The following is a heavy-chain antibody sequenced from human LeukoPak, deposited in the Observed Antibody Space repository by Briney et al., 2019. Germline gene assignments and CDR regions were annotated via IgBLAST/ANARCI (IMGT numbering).Heavy chain of an antibody. D-gene: IGHD3-9*01. J-gene: IGHJ4*02. Sequence: SETLSLTCTVSGGSISSSSYYWGWIRQPPGKGLEWIGSIYYSGSTNYNPSLKSRVTISVDTSKNQFSLKLSSVTAADTAVYYCAREYYDILTGYYAHDYWGQGTLVTVSS. CDR2: IYYSGST. V-gene: IGHV4-39*07. CDR3: AREYYDILTGYYAHDY. CDR1: GGSISSSSYY.